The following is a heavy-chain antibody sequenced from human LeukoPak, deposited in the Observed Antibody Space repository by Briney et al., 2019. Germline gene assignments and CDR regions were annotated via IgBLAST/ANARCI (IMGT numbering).Heavy chain of an antibody. Sequence: SVKVSCKASGGTFSSYGISWVRQAPGQGLEWMGGIIPIFGTANYAQKFQGRVTITADESTTTAYMELSSLRCEDTAVYYCARGDIYASGVDQWGQGTLVTVSS. CDR3: ARGDIYASGVDQ. V-gene: IGHV1-69*13. CDR1: GGTFSSYG. J-gene: IGHJ4*02. CDR2: IIPIFGTA. D-gene: IGHD3-10*01.